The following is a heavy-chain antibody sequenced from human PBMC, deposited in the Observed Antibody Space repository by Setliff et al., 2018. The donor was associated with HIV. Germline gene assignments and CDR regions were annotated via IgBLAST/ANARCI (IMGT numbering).Heavy chain of an antibody. V-gene: IGHV3-30*03. J-gene: IGHJ6*02. D-gene: IGHD3-10*01. CDR2: ISYDGSNK. CDR1: GFSFSRYW. CDR3: ARSVIGYYYYGMDV. Sequence: GGSLRLSCTASGFSFSRYWMGWVRQAPGKGPEWVAVISYDGSNKYYADSVKGRFTISRDNSKNTLYLQMNSLRAEDTAVYYCARSVIGYYYYGMDVWGQGTLVTVSS.